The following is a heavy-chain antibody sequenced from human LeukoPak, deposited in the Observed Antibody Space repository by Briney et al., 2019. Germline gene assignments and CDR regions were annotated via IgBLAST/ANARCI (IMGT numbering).Heavy chain of an antibody. CDR3: ARGEMYYDSSFDY. Sequence: SETLSLTCTVSGHSIKNGTYYSPWIRQPAGRGLEWIGRFYTSGGINYNPSLESRLTISVDTSKNQFSLKVNSVTAADTAVYYCARGEMYYDSSFDYWGQGTLVTVSS. J-gene: IGHJ4*02. V-gene: IGHV4-61*02. CDR1: GHSIKNGTYY. D-gene: IGHD3-22*01. CDR2: FYTSGGI.